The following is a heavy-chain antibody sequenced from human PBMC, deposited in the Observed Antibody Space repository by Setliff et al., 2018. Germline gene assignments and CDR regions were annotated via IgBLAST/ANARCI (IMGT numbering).Heavy chain of an antibody. Sequence: GASVKVSCKASGYTFNNYGITWVRQAPGQGLEWMGWINNYSFKTTYPQKFLDRVTMTTDTSATTAYMELKNLRSDDTAVYYCARINFYVSSGYYYAPDLWGQGTLGTVSS. CDR2: INNYSFKT. CDR1: GYTFNNYG. J-gene: IGHJ5*02. D-gene: IGHD3-22*01. V-gene: IGHV1-18*01. CDR3: ARINFYVSSGYYYAPDL.